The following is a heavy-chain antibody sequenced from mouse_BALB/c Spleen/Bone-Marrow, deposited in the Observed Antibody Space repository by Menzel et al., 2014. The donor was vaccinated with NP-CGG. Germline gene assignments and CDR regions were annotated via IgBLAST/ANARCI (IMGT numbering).Heavy chain of an antibody. CDR1: GYTFTDHT. V-gene: IGHV1-67*01. D-gene: IGHD1-1*01. CDR3: ARSATVVEGYWFFDV. CDR2: ISTYYGNT. J-gene: IGHJ1*01. Sequence: VQLQQSGPELVSPGVSVKISCKGSGYTFTDHTIHWVKQSHAKSLEWIGVISTYYGNTNYNQKFKGKATMTVDKSSSTAYMELARLTSEDSAIYYCARSATVVEGYWFFDVWGAGTTVTVSS.